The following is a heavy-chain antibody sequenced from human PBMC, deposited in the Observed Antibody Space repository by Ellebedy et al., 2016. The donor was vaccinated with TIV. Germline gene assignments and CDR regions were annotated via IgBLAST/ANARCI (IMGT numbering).Heavy chain of an antibody. CDR2: INGDGTNT. J-gene: IGHJ2*01. V-gene: IGHV3-74*03. CDR3: ARGSQWLVLSYFDL. D-gene: IGHD6-19*01. Sequence: GESLKISCAASGFTIKNYWLHWVRQAPGEGLVWVSYINGDGTNTKYADSEKGRFTISRDDAKNSLYLQMNSLRAEDTAVYYCARGSQWLVLSYFDLWGRGTLVTVSS. CDR1: GFTIKNYW.